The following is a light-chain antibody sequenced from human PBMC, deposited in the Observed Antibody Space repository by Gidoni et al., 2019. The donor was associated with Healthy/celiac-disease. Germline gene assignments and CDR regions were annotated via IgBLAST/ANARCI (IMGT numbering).Light chain of an antibody. CDR1: QSVSSSY. CDR2: GAS. V-gene: IGKV3-20*01. J-gene: IGKJ3*01. CDR3: QQYGSSPA. Sequence: EIVLTQSPGTLSFSPGERATLSCRASQSVSSSYLAWYQQKPGQAPRPLIYGASSRATGIPDRFSGSGSGTDFTLTISRLEPEDFAVYYCQQYGSSPAFGPGTKVDIK.